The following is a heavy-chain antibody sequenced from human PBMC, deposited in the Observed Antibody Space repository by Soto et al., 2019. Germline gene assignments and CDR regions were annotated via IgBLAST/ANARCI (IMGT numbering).Heavy chain of an antibody. D-gene: IGHD6-13*01. V-gene: IGHV3-23*01. CDR2: ISGSGGST. CDR1: GFTFSSYA. J-gene: IGHJ4*02. Sequence: GGSLRLSCAASGFTFSSYAMSWVRQAPGKGLEWVSAISGSGGSTYYADSVKGRFTISRDNSKNTLYLQMNSLRAEDTAVYYCAKDPLGSSWYVEGFDYWGQGTLVTVSS. CDR3: AKDPLGSSWYVEGFDY.